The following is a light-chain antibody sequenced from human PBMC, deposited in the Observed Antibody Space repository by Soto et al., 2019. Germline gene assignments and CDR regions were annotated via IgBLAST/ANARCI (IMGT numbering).Light chain of an antibody. CDR1: QSVSSN. V-gene: IGKV3-15*01. Sequence: IVMTQSPATLSVSPGERATLSCRASQSVSSNLAWYQQKPGQAPRLLIYGASTRATGIPDRFSGSGSGTEFTLTISSLQSEYFAVYHCQQYNNWPPFFGQGTKLEI. J-gene: IGKJ2*01. CDR3: QQYNNWPPF. CDR2: GAS.